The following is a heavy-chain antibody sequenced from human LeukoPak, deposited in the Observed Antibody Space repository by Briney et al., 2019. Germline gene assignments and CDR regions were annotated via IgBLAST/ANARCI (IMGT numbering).Heavy chain of an antibody. Sequence: GRSLRLSCAASGFTFSSYGMHWVRQAPGKGLEWVAVISYDGSNKYYADSVKGRFTISRDNAKNSLYLQMSSLRDEDTAVYYCARANGMDVWGQGTTVTVSS. CDR3: ARANGMDV. J-gene: IGHJ6*02. CDR2: ISYDGSNK. CDR1: GFTFSSYG. V-gene: IGHV3-30*12.